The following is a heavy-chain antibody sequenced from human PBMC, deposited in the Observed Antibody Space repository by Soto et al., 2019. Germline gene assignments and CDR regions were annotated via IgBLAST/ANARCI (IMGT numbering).Heavy chain of an antibody. Sequence: QVQLVQSGAEVKKPGSSVKVSCKASGGDFINYGISWVRQAPGQGLEWMGGVIPIFRSANYAQKFQGSVTIAADESTTTAYMELTTLTSEDTAVYYCAIDRYYDGVGYHYESAYWGQGTLVTVYS. CDR2: VIPIFRSA. D-gene: IGHD3-22*01. CDR3: AIDRYYDGVGYHYESAY. CDR1: GGDFINYG. V-gene: IGHV1-69*01. J-gene: IGHJ4*02.